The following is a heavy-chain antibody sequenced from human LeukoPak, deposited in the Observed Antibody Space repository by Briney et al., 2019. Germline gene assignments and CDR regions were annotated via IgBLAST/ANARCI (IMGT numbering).Heavy chain of an antibody. CDR2: ISGSGGST. Sequence: GRSLRLSCAASGFTFSSYTMHWVRQAPGKGLEWVSAISGSGGSTYYADSVKGRFTISRDNSKNTLYLQMNSLRAEDTAVYYCAKDERQYDFWSGYYELFDYWGQGTLVTVSS. CDR3: AKDERQYDFWSGYYELFDY. V-gene: IGHV3-23*01. CDR1: GFTFSSYT. J-gene: IGHJ4*02. D-gene: IGHD3-3*01.